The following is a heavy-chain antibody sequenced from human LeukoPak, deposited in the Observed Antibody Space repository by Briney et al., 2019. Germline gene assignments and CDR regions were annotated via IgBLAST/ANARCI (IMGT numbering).Heavy chain of an antibody. D-gene: IGHD3/OR15-3a*01. CDR2: IYYSGST. J-gene: IGHJ4*02. CDR1: GGSISSSSCY. V-gene: IGHV4-39*01. CDR3: ARLSTMGLTFDY. Sequence: PSETLSLTCTVSGGSISSSSCYWGWIRQPPGKGLEWIGSIYYSGSTYYNPSLKSRVTISVDTSKNQFSLKLSSVTAADTAVYYCARLSTMGLTFDYWGQGTLVTVSS.